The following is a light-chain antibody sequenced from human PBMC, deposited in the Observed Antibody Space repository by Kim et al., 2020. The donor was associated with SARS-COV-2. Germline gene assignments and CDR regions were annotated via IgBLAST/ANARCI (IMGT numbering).Light chain of an antibody. V-gene: IGKV1-8*01. J-gene: IGKJ1*01. CDR3: QQYYSYPPWT. CDR2: AAS. Sequence: AIRMTQSPSSFSASTGDRVTITCRASQGISSYLDWYQQKPGKAPKLLIYAASTLQSGVPSRFSGSGSGTDFTLTISCLQSEDFATYYCQQYYSYPPWTFGQGTKVDIK. CDR1: QGISSY.